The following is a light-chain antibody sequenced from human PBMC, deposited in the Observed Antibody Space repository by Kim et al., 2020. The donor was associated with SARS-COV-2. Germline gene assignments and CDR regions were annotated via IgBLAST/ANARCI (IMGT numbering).Light chain of an antibody. V-gene: IGLV1-51*01. CDR2: DNN. CDR3: GTWDSSLSAVV. CDR1: SSNIGNNY. J-gene: IGLJ2*01. Sequence: GKKVTIPCSGSSSNIGNNYVSWYQQLPGTAPKLLIYDNNKRPSGIPDRFSGSKSGTSATLGITGLQTGDEADYYCGTWDSSLSAVVFGGGTQLTVL.